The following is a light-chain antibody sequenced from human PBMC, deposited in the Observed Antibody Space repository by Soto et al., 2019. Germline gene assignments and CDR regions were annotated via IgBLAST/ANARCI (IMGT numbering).Light chain of an antibody. CDR3: QQSYSTPT. V-gene: IGKV1-39*01. Sequence: DIQMTQSPSSLSASVGDRVTITCRTSQSVSIYVNWYQQKPGKAPILLIYASSSLQSGVPSRFSGSGSGTDFTLTIGSLEPEDFATYYCQQSYSTPTFGQGTKVEIK. CDR2: ASS. J-gene: IGKJ2*01. CDR1: QSVSIY.